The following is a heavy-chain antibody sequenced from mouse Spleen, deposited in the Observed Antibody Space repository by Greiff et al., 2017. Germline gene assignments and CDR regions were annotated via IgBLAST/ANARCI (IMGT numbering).Heavy chain of an antibody. V-gene: IGHV3-6*01. CDR1: GYSITSGYY. CDR3: ARDYYGSSFYYAMDY. J-gene: IGHJ4*01. D-gene: IGHD1-1*01. CDR2: ISYDGSN. Sequence: EVKLQESGPGLVKPSQSLSLTCSVTGYSITSGYYWNWIRQFPGNKLEWMGYISYDGSNNYNPSLKNRISITRDTSKNQFFLKLNSVTTEDTATYYCARDYYGSSFYYAMDYWGQGTSVTVSS.